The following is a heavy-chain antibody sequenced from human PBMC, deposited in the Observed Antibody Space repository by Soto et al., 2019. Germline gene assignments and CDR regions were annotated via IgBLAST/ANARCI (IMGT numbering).Heavy chain of an antibody. J-gene: IGHJ3*02. V-gene: IGHV4-59*01. CDR3: ARGHNYGYSTFDM. CDR1: GGSIYSYY. Sequence: PSETLSLTCTVSGGSIYSYYWSWIRQPPGKGLEWIGYVYFSGTTNYNPSLKSRVTISVDMSKNQFSLKLSSVTASDTAVYYCARGHNYGYSTFDMWGQGTMVTVS. D-gene: IGHD5-18*01. CDR2: VYFSGTT.